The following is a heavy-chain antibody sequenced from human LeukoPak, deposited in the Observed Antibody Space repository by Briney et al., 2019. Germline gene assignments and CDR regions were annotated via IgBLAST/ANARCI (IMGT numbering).Heavy chain of an antibody. D-gene: IGHD2-2*02. CDR2: INHSGST. V-gene: IGHV4-34*01. CDR1: SGSFSGYY. J-gene: IGHJ4*02. CDR3: ARGNCSSTSCYMGPSRRTNYFDY. Sequence: SETLSLTCAVYSGSFSGYYWSWIRQPPGKGLEWIGEINHSGSTNYNPSLKSRVTISVDTSKNQFSLKLSSVTAADTAVYYCARGNCSSTSCYMGPSRRTNYFDYWGQGTLVTVSS.